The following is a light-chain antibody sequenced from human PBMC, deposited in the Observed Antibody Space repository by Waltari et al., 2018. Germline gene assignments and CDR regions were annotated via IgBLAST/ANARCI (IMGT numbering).Light chain of an antibody. CDR2: VNSDGSQ. Sequence: QLVLTQSPSLSASLGASVKLTCTLSSGHSTNIIAWLQQQPEKGPRYLMNVNSDGSQNKGVGIPDRFSGSSSGAERYLTISSLQSEDEADYYCQTGGHGTWVFGGGTRLTVL. V-gene: IGLV4-69*01. J-gene: IGLJ3*02. CDR3: QTGGHGTWV. CDR1: SGHSTNI.